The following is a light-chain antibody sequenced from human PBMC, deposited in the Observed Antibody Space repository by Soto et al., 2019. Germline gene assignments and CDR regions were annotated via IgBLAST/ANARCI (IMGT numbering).Light chain of an antibody. CDR1: QGVGRF. Sequence: EIVLTQSPATLSLSPGERAALSCRASQGVGRFLAWYQQRPGQAPRLLIYVASNRSTGIPARFSGSGSGTDFTLAINSLEPEDCAVSYCQQLGGLPLTFGGGTKVEIK. J-gene: IGKJ4*01. V-gene: IGKV3-11*01. CDR3: QQLGGLPLT. CDR2: VAS.